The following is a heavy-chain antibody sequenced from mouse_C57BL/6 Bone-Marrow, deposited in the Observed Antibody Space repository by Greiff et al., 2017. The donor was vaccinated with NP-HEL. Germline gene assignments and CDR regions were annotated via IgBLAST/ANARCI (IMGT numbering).Heavy chain of an antibody. CDR2: INSDGGST. CDR3: SRHGNSNYPAWFAY. J-gene: IGHJ3*01. Sequence: DVQLVESGGGLVQPGASLKLSCESNEYEFPSHDMSWVRKTPEKRLELVAAINSDGGSTYYPDTLERRFIISRDKSTKTLYLQMSSLRSEESAVFYCSRHGNSNYPAWFAYWGQGTLVTVSA. CDR1: EYEFPSHD. V-gene: IGHV5-2*01. D-gene: IGHD2-5*01.